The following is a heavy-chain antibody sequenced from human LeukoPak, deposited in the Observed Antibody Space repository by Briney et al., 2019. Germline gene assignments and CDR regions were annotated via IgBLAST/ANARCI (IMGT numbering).Heavy chain of an antibody. Sequence: SETLSLTCAVYGGSFSGYYWSWIRQPPGKGLEWIGEINHSGSTNYNPSLKSRVTISVDTPKNQFSLKLSSVTAADTAVYYCARVTLKVVTQYYFDYWGQGTLVTVSS. CDR1: GGSFSGYY. CDR2: INHSGST. CDR3: ARVTLKVVTQYYFDY. V-gene: IGHV4-34*01. J-gene: IGHJ4*02. D-gene: IGHD4-23*01.